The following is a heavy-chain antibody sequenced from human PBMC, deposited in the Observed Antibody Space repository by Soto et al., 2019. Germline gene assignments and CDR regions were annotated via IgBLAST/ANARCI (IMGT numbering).Heavy chain of an antibody. Sequence: QVQLQESGPGLVKPSQTLSLTCTVSGGSISSGSSYWNWIRQHPGKGLEWIGYVSYTGRPYYNPSLKSRVTISIDTSKNHFSLRLTSVTAADTAVYYCARGPDYGGQSDYWGQGTLVTVSS. D-gene: IGHD4-17*01. J-gene: IGHJ4*02. CDR1: GGSISSGSSY. V-gene: IGHV4-31*03. CDR2: VSYTGRP. CDR3: ARGPDYGGQSDY.